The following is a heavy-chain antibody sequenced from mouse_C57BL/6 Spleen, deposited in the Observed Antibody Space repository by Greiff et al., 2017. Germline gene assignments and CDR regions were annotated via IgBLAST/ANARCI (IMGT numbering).Heavy chain of an antibody. CDR2: IYPGDGDT. Sequence: QVQLQQSGPELVKPGASVKISCKASGYAFSSSWMNWVKQRPGKGLEWIGRIYPGDGDTNYNGKFKGKATLTADKSSSTAYMQLSSLTSEDSAVYFCARLSYGNDGGGAMDYWGQGTSVTVSS. V-gene: IGHV1-82*01. CDR3: ARLSYGNDGGGAMDY. CDR1: GYAFSSSW. D-gene: IGHD2-2*01. J-gene: IGHJ4*01.